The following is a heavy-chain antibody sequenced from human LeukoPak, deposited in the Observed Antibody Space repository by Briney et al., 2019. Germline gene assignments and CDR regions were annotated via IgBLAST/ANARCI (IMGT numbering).Heavy chain of an antibody. Sequence: PSETLSLTCTVSGVSISSYSWSWIRQPAGKGLEWIGRIYTSGSTNYNPSLKSRVTMSVDTSKNQSSLKLSSVTAADTAVYYCARDTYNYGSSAYYFDYWGQGTLVTVSS. CDR3: ARDTYNYGSSAYYFDY. D-gene: IGHD5-18*01. CDR1: GVSISSYS. CDR2: IYTSGST. J-gene: IGHJ4*02. V-gene: IGHV4-4*07.